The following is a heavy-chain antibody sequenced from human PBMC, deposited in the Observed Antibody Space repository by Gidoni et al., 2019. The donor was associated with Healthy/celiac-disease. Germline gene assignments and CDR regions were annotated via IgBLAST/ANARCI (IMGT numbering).Heavy chain of an antibody. J-gene: IGHJ4*02. CDR2: IIPILGIA. Sequence: QVQLVQSGAEVQKPGSSVKVSCKASGGPFSSYAISWVRQAPGQGLEWMGRIIPILGIANYAQKFQGRVTITADKSTSTAYMELSSLRSEDTAVYYCARGGYSGYDYSYWGQGTLVTVSS. CDR1: GGPFSSYA. V-gene: IGHV1-69*04. CDR3: ARGGYSGYDYSY. D-gene: IGHD5-12*01.